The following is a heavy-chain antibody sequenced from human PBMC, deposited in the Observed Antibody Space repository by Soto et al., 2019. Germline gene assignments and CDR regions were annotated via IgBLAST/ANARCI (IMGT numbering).Heavy chain of an antibody. CDR3: VRDSRRGYGMDV. CDR2: ISGGSKSI. D-gene: IGHD3-10*01. Sequence: EVQLVESGGGLVQPGGSLRLYCVASGFTFSSHSMNWVRQAPGKGLEWVSYISGGSKSIYYAASVKGRFTISRDNAKNSLYLEMNSLRDEDTAVYSCVRDSRRGYGMDVWGPGTTVTVSS. J-gene: IGHJ6*02. V-gene: IGHV3-48*02. CDR1: GFTFSSHS.